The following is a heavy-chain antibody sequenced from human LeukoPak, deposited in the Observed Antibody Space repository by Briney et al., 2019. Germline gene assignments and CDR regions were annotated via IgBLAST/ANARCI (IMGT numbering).Heavy chain of an antibody. CDR1: RFTFSSYS. V-gene: IGHV3-21*01. Sequence: GGSLRLSCAASRFTFSSYSMNWVRQAPGKGLEWVSSITGSGTYIYYADSVKGRFTISRGNAKNSLYLQMNSLRAEDTAVYYCARARTGGTWSFDPWGQGTLVTVSS. J-gene: IGHJ5*02. CDR3: ARARTGGTWSFDP. D-gene: IGHD2-15*01. CDR2: ITGSGTYI.